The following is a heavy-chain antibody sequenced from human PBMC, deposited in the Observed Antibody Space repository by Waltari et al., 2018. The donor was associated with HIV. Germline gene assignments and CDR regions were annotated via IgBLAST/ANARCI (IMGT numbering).Heavy chain of an antibody. Sequence: VKKPGASVKVSCTASRFTFTAYYVHWVRQAPGQGLEWMGWINPKSGVTHFAQNFQGRINMTRDTSIKTAYLELSRLQSDDTAVYYCARDWWQLPSGGYFFDYWGQGTLVTVSS. V-gene: IGHV1-2*02. J-gene: IGHJ4*02. CDR1: RFTFTAYY. D-gene: IGHD2-15*01. CDR2: INPKSGVT. CDR3: ARDWWQLPSGGYFFDY.